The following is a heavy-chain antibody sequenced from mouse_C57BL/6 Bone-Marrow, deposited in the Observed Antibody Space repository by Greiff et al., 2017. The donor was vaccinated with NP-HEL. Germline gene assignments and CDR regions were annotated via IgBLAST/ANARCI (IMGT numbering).Heavy chain of an antibody. Sequence: VQLKESGPGLVKPSQSLSLTCSVTGYSITSGYYWNWIRQFPGNKLEWMGYISYDGSNNYNPSLKNRISITRDTSKNQFFLKLNSVTTEDTATYYCARRRGYYYGREDWYFEVWGTGTTVTVSS. CDR2: ISYDGSN. CDR3: ARRRGYYYGREDWYFEV. D-gene: IGHD1-1*01. V-gene: IGHV3-6*01. J-gene: IGHJ1*03. CDR1: GYSITSGYY.